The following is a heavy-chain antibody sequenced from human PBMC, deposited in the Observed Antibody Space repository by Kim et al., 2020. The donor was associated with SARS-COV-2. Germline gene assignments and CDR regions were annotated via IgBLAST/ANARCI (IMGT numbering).Heavy chain of an antibody. CDR3: ARGVRGYSSSWYIFDS. V-gene: IGHV3-13*01. CDR2: IGSAGDS. D-gene: IGHD6-13*01. J-gene: IGHJ5*01. Sequence: GGSLRLSCEASGFTFSLHHMHWVRQIAGRGLEWIAAIGSAGDSFYPGSVKGRFTISRENAGNSIHLQMNNWRAGDTAGYFCARGVRGYSSSWYIFDSWG. CDR1: GFTFSLHH.